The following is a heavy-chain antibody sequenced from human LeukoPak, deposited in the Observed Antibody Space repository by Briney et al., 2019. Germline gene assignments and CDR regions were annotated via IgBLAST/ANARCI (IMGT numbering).Heavy chain of an antibody. D-gene: IGHD1/OR15-1a*01. V-gene: IGHV4-61*02. CDR3: ARTPKKQGPLDY. CDR1: GGSISSSSYY. CDR2: IYTSGST. J-gene: IGHJ4*02. Sequence: PSETLSLTCTVSGGSISSSSYYWGWIRQPPGKGLEWIGRIYTSGSTNYNPSLKSRVTISVDTSKNQFSLKLSSVTAADTAVYYCARTPKKQGPLDYWGQGTLVTVSS.